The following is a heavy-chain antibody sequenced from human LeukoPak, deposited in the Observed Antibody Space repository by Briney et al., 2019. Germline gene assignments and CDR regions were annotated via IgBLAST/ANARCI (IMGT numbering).Heavy chain of an antibody. D-gene: IGHD3-10*01. Sequence: PSETLSLTCTVSGGSISSGGYYWSWIRQHPGKGLEWIGYIYYSGSTYYNPSLKSRVTISVDTSKNQFSLKLSSVTAADTAVYYCARETLGSGSYYPHFDYWGQGTLVTVSS. CDR1: GGSISSGGYY. J-gene: IGHJ4*02. CDR2: IYYSGST. CDR3: ARETLGSGSYYPHFDY. V-gene: IGHV4-31*03.